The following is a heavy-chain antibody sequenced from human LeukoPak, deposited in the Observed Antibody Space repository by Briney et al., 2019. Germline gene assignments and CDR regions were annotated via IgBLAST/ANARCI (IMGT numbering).Heavy chain of an antibody. V-gene: IGHV3-23*01. CDR2: ISGSGGST. J-gene: IGHJ4*02. D-gene: IGHD3-10*01. Sequence: PGGSLRLSCAASGFTFSSYAMSWVRQAPGKGLEWVSAISGSGGSTYYADSVKGRFTISRDNSKNTLYLQMNSLRAEDTAVYYCAKTATNHYGSGSYQEFDYWGQGTLVTVSS. CDR1: GFTFSSYA. CDR3: AKTATNHYGSGSYQEFDY.